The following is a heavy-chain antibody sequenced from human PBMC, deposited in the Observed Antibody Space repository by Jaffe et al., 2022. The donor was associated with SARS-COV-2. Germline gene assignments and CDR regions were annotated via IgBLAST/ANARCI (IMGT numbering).Heavy chain of an antibody. D-gene: IGHD1-26*01. CDR2: ISYDGSNK. Sequence: QVQLVESGGGVVQPGRSLRLSCAASGFTFSSYGMHWVRQAPGKGLEWVAVISYDGSNKYYADSVKGRFTISRDNSKNTLYLQMNSLRAEDTAVYYCAKDYGSYYLALIVGGLDYWGQGTLVTVSS. J-gene: IGHJ4*02. CDR1: GFTFSSYG. V-gene: IGHV3-30*18. CDR3: AKDYGSYYLALIVGGLDY.